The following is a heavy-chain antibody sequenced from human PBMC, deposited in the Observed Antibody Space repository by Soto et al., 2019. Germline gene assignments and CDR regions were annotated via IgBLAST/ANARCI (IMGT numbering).Heavy chain of an antibody. J-gene: IGHJ5*02. D-gene: IGHD1-1*01. CDR1: GFSLRNSGMR. CDR2: IDWDDDR. CDR3: AKTGTDGSWFDP. Sequence: GSGPTLVNPTPTLTLTCTFSGFSLRNSGMRVSWIRQPPGKALEWLARIDWDDDRFYSTSLKTRLTISKDTSKNQVVLTMTNMDPVDTATYFCAKTGTDGSWFDPWGQGTRVTVSS. V-gene: IGHV2-70*04.